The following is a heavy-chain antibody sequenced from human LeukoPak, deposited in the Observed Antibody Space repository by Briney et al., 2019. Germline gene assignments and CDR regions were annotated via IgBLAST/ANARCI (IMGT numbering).Heavy chain of an antibody. Sequence: GGSLRLSCAASGFTFSSYEMNWVRQAPGKGLEWVSYINSSGSTIYYADSVKGRFTISRDNAKNSLYLQMNSLRAEDTAVYYCARESWYAQFDYWGQGTLVTVSS. D-gene: IGHD6-13*01. CDR3: ARESWYAQFDY. CDR1: GFTFSSYE. J-gene: IGHJ4*02. V-gene: IGHV3-48*03. CDR2: INSSGSTI.